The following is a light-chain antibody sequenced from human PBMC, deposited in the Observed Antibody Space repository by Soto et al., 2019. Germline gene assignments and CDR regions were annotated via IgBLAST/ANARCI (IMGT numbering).Light chain of an antibody. CDR3: CSYADGSIYF. CDR2: EVN. V-gene: IGLV2-8*01. Sequence: QSALTQPPSASGSPGQSVTISCTGTSSTVGDFNSVSWYQHHPDKAPKLVIYEVNKRPSGVPDRFSGSKSGNTASLTVSGLQAEDEADYYCCSYADGSIYFFGTGTKLTVL. J-gene: IGLJ1*01. CDR1: SSTVGDFNS.